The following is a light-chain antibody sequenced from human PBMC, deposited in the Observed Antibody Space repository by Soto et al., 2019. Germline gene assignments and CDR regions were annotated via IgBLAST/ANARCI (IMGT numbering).Light chain of an antibody. Sequence: EIVFTPSPATLSLSPGESATLSCRASQSVTSSYLAWYQQKPGQAPRLLIYGASTRATDIPARFSGSGSGTEFALTINSLQSEDFAVYFCQQFNVWHRTVGQGTKVEIK. V-gene: IGKV3-15*01. CDR3: QQFNVWHRT. J-gene: IGKJ1*01. CDR2: GAS. CDR1: QSVTSSY.